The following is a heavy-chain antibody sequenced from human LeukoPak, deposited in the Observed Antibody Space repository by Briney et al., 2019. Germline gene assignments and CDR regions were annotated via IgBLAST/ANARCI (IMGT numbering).Heavy chain of an antibody. Sequence: GSLRLSCAASGFTVSSNYMSWVRQAPGKGLEWVSVIYSGGSTYYADSVEGRFTISRHNSKNTLYLQMNSLRAEDTAVYYCASVHYSSSWYYFDYWGQGTLVTVSS. J-gene: IGHJ4*02. CDR2: IYSGGST. V-gene: IGHV3-53*04. D-gene: IGHD6-13*01. CDR1: GFTVSSNY. CDR3: ASVHYSSSWYYFDY.